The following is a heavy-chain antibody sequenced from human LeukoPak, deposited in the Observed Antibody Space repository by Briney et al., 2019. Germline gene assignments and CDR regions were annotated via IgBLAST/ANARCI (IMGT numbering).Heavy chain of an antibody. Sequence: PSETLSLTCAVYGGSFSGYYWSWIRQPPGKGLEWIGEINHSGSTNYNPSLKSRVTISVDTSKNQFSLKLSSVTAADTAVYYCARHTYYYDSSGYYSRPRHRLYFDYWGQGTLVTVSS. CDR3: ARHTYYYDSSGYYSRPRHRLYFDY. J-gene: IGHJ4*02. CDR2: INHSGST. D-gene: IGHD3-22*01. CDR1: GGSFSGYY. V-gene: IGHV4-34*01.